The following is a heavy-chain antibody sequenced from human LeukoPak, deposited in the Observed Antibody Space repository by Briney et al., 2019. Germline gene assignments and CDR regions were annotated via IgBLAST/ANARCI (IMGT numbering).Heavy chain of an antibody. V-gene: IGHV3-21*01. J-gene: IGHJ4*02. CDR3: ARPYDTRGYFPDY. CDR1: GFTFSSYA. D-gene: IGHD3-22*01. CDR2: ISRGSDHI. Sequence: GGSLRLSCAASGFTFSSYAMNWVRQAPGKGLEWVSSISRGSDHIFYADSMKGRFTISRDNAKNSLYLQMNSLGAEDTAVYYCARPYDTRGYFPDYWGQGTLVTVSS.